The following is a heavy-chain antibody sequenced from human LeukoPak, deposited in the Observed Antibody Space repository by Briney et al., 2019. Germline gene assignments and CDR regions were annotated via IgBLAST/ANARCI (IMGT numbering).Heavy chain of an antibody. Sequence: SETLSLTCAVYGGSFSGYYWSWIRQPPGKGLEWIGEINHSGSTNYNPSLKSRVTISVDTSKNQFSLKLSSVTAADTAVYYCARGRYSSLGFDIWGQGTMVTVSS. CDR2: INHSGST. CDR3: ARGRYSSLGFDI. J-gene: IGHJ3*02. D-gene: IGHD6-13*01. V-gene: IGHV4-34*01. CDR1: GGSFSGYY.